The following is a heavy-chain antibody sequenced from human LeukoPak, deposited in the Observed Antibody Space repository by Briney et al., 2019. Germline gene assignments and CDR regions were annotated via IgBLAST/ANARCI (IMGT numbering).Heavy chain of an antibody. CDR2: IYYSVST. CDR3: ASLHYYDSTTGGDYFDF. Sequence: PSETLSLTCTVSGGSISSRSYYWGWIRQPPGKGLGWIGSIYYSVSTYYNPSLKSRVTISVDTSKNQFSLRLSSVTAADTAVYYCASLHYYDSTTGGDYFDFWGQGTLVTVSS. V-gene: IGHV4-39*01. J-gene: IGHJ4*02. D-gene: IGHD3-22*01. CDR1: GGSISSRSYY.